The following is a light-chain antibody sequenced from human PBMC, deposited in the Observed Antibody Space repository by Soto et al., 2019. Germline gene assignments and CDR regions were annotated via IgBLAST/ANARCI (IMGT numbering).Light chain of an antibody. J-gene: IGKJ5*01. V-gene: IGKV3-15*01. CDR3: QQYNDWPPAIT. Sequence: EIVMTQSPATLSVSPGERATLSCGASQSVRRNLAWYQQRPGQAPMLLIYGASTRATGIPARFSGSGSGTEFTLTISSLQSEDFAVYYCQQYNDWPPAITFGQGTRLEIK. CDR2: GAS. CDR1: QSVRRN.